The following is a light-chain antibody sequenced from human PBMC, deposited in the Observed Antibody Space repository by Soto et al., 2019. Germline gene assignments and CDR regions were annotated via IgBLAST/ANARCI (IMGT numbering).Light chain of an antibody. V-gene: IGKV1-33*01. CDR3: QHYHNLPFT. CDR1: QDISNY. Sequence: DIQMTQSPSSLSASVGDRVTITCQASQDISNYLSWYQQKPGKAPKLLIYDAANLQTGVPSRFSGGGSGTHFALTISSLQPEDIATYYCQHYHNLPFTFGRGTKVDVK. CDR2: DAA. J-gene: IGKJ3*01.